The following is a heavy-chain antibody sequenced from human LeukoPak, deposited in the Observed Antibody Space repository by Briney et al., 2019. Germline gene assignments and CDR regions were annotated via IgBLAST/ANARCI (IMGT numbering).Heavy chain of an antibody. D-gene: IGHD3-9*01. CDR2: IRADGSET. Sequence: GGSLRLSCAASGFTFSSYAMSWVRQAPGKGLEWVANIRADGSETFYVDSVKGRFTISKDNAKNSLYLQMNSLRVEDTAVYYCARANDLLAGYDLWGQGTLVTVSS. CDR3: ARANDLLAGYDL. CDR1: GFTFSSYA. V-gene: IGHV3-7*01. J-gene: IGHJ5*02.